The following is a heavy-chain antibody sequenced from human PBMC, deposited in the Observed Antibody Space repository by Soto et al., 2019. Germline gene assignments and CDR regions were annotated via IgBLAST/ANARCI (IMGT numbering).Heavy chain of an antibody. D-gene: IGHD3-9*01. J-gene: IGHJ4*02. CDR2: IFATGATI. Sequence: PGGSLRLSCAASGFTVSSYSMVWVRQAPGKGLEWTSYIFATGATIYYADSVKGRFTVSRDNARNSLFLLMNSLRAEDTAVYYCARDVDWAFDYWGRGTLVTVS. CDR1: GFTVSSYS. V-gene: IGHV3-48*04. CDR3: ARDVDWAFDY.